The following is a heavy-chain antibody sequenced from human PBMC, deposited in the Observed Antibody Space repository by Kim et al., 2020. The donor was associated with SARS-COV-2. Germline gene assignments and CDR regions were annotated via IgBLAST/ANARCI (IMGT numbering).Heavy chain of an antibody. V-gene: IGHV1-69*04. J-gene: IGHJ4*02. D-gene: IGHD5-18*01. Sequence: SVKVSCKASGGTFSSYTISWVRQAPGQGLEWMGRIIPILGIANYAQKFQGRVTITADKSTSTAYMELSSLRSEDTAVYYCARDSDTAMADFDYWGQGTLVTVSS. CDR2: IIPILGIA. CDR3: ARDSDTAMADFDY. CDR1: GGTFSSYT.